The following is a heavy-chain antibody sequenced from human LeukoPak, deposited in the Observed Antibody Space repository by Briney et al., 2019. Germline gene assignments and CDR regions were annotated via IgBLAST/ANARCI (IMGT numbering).Heavy chain of an antibody. Sequence: SVKVSCKASGGTFSSYAISWVRQAPGQGLEWMGGIIPIFGTANYAQKFQGRVTITTDESTSTAYMELSSLRSEDTAVYYCASGGSRGVRSGYYYYMDVWGKGTTVTVSS. CDR2: IIPIFGTA. CDR3: ASGGSRGVRSGYYYYMDV. V-gene: IGHV1-69*05. J-gene: IGHJ6*03. CDR1: GGTFSSYA. D-gene: IGHD4-23*01.